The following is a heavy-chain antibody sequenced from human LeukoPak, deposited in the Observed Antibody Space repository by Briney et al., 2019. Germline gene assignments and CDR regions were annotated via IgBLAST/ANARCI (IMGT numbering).Heavy chain of an antibody. CDR3: ARDRAGDSFDI. CDR2: ICTSGNT. Sequence: SQTLSLTCTVSGDSIISGNYYWTWIRQPAGKGLEWIGRICTSGNTNYNPSLMSQVTISMDTSKNQFSLNLNSVTAADTAVYYCARDRAGDSFDIWGQGTMATVSS. J-gene: IGHJ3*02. V-gene: IGHV4-61*02. CDR1: GDSIISGNYY. D-gene: IGHD7-27*01.